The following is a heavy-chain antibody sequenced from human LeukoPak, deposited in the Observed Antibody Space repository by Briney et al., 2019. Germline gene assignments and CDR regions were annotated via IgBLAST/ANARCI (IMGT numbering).Heavy chain of an antibody. CDR1: GGSFSGYY. CDR2: INHSGST. J-gene: IGHJ1*01. D-gene: IGHD6-13*01. CDR3: ARGRWGSRSWYRAEYFQH. Sequence: SETLSLTCAVYGGSFSGYYWSWIRQPPGKGLEWIGEINHSGSTNYNPSLKSRVTISVDTSKNQFSLKLSSVTAADTAVYYCARGRWGSRSWYRAEYFQHWGQGTLVTVSS. V-gene: IGHV4-34*01.